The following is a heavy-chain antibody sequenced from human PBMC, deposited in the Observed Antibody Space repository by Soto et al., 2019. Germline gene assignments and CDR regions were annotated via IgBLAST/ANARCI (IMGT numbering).Heavy chain of an antibody. J-gene: IGHJ3*02. CDR2: IYYSGST. CDR3: AKGGSGSYSNAFDI. V-gene: IGHV4-39*01. CDR1: GGSISSSSYY. D-gene: IGHD3-10*01. Sequence: SETLSLTCTVSGGSISSSSYYWGWIRQPPGKGLEWIGSIYYSGSTYYNPSLKIRVTLSVDTSKNQFSLKLSSVTAADTAVYYCAKGGSGSYSNAFDIWGQGTMVT.